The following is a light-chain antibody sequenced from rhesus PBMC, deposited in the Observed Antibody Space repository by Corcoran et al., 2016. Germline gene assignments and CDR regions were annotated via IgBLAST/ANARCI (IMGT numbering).Light chain of an antibody. Sequence: DIQMTQSPSSVSASVGDRVTITCRASQGISSDLAWYQQKPAKAPKLLVYYATTLQSGVPSRFSGSGSWTEFTHTISSLQPEDFSTYYCPQYNNLPRTFGQGTKVEIK. V-gene: IGKV1-25*01. J-gene: IGKJ1*01. CDR2: YAT. CDR3: PQYNNLPRT. CDR1: QGISSD.